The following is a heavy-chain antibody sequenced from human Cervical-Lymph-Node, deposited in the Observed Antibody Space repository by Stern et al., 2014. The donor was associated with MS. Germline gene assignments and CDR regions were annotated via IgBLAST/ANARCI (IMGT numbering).Heavy chain of an antibody. CDR1: GGSFSGYY. D-gene: IGHD3-10*01. J-gene: IGHJ6*02. CDR2: INYSGST. V-gene: IGHV4-34*01. Sequence: QVQLQQWGAGLLKPSETLSLTCGVYGGSFSGYYWSWIRQPPGKGLEWIGEINYSGSTNYNPSLKSRVTISVDTSKNQFSLNLRSVTAADTAVYYCARGHPTYGSGYYYVMDVWGQGTTVTVSS. CDR3: ARGHPTYGSGYYYVMDV.